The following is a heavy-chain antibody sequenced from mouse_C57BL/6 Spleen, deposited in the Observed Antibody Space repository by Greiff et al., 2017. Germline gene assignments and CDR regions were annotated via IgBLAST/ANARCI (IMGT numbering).Heavy chain of an antibody. V-gene: IGHV1-82*01. CDR1: GYAFSSSC. J-gene: IGHJ3*01. CDR3: ARGGYYPTFAY. Sequence: VQLQQSGPELVKPGASVKISCKASGYAFSSSCMNWVKQRPGKGLEWIGRIYPGDGDTNYNGKFKGKATLTADKSSSTAYMQLSSLTSEDSAVYFCARGGYYPTFAYWGQGTLVTVSA. D-gene: IGHD2-3*01. CDR2: IYPGDGDT.